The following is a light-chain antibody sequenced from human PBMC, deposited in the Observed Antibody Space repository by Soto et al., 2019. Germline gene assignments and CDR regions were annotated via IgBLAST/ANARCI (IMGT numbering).Light chain of an antibody. CDR3: QQYGTSPPLT. J-gene: IGKJ4*01. CDR2: GAS. Sequence: EVVLTQSPGTLSLSPGDRATLSCRASQTVASNFLAWYQHKPGQSPRLLIYGASTRATDIPDRFSGSGSGPDFTLTISRLEPEDSAVYYCQQYGTSPPLTFCGGTKVEIK. V-gene: IGKV3-20*01. CDR1: QTVASNF.